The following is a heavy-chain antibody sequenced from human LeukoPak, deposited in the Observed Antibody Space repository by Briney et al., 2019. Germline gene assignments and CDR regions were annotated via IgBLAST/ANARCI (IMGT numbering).Heavy chain of an antibody. CDR1: GGSFSGYY. CDR3: ARERIFGVVTTIYYFDY. Sequence: SETLSLACAVYGGSFSGYYWSWIRQPPGKGLEWIGEINHSGSTNYNPSLKSRVTISVDTSKNQFSLKLSSVTAADTAVYYCARERIFGVVTTIYYFDYWGQGTLVTVSS. CDR2: INHSGST. J-gene: IGHJ4*02. D-gene: IGHD3-3*01. V-gene: IGHV4-34*01.